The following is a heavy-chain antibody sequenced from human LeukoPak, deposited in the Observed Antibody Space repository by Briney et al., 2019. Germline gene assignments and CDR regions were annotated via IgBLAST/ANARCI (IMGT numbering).Heavy chain of an antibody. CDR1: GFTFSSYA. J-gene: IGHJ4*02. CDR2: ISGSGGST. Sequence: GGSLRLSCAASGFTFSSYAMSWVRQAPGKGLEWVSVISGSGGSTYYADSVKGRFTISRDISKDTLYLQMDSLRAEDTAVYYCARDLSAAFDFWGQGILVAVSS. CDR3: ARDLSAAFDF. D-gene: IGHD6-19*01. V-gene: IGHV3-23*01.